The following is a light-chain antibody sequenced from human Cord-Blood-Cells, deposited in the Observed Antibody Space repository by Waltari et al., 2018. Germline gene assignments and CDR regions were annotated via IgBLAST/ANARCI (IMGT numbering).Light chain of an antibody. CDR1: SSDVGGYNY. CDR3: SSYTSSSTYV. V-gene: IGLV2-14*01. J-gene: IGLJ1*01. Sequence: QSALTQPASVSVSPGQSITIPCTGTSSDVGGYNYVSWDQQHPGKAPQLMIYDDSKRPSGVSNRFSGPKSGNTASLTISGLQAEDEADYYCSSYTSSSTYVFGTGTKVTVL. CDR2: DDS.